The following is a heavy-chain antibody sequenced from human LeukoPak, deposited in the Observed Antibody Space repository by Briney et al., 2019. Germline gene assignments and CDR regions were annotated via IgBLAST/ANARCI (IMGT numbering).Heavy chain of an antibody. CDR2: IYYSGST. V-gene: IGHV4-39*02. Sequence: SETLSLTCTVSGGSISSSSYYWGWIRQPPGKGMEWIGSIYYSGSTYYNPSLKSRVTISVDTSKNHFSLKLSSVTAANAAVYSCARGDWELLYPWGQGTLVTVSS. J-gene: IGHJ5*02. D-gene: IGHD1-26*01. CDR1: GGSISSSSYY. CDR3: ARGDWELLYP.